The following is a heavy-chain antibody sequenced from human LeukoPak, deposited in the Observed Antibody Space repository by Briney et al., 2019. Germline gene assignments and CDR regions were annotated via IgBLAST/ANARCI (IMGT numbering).Heavy chain of an antibody. CDR3: ARHLGSGWFAFDI. CDR1: GGSISRYY. Sequence: PSETLSLTCTASGGSISRYYWSWIRQPPGKGLEWIGNIYYTGSTNYNPSLKSRVTISVDTSKNQFSLKLSSVTAADTAVYYCARHLGSGWFAFDIWGRGTMVTVSS. CDR2: IYYTGST. D-gene: IGHD6-19*01. J-gene: IGHJ3*02. V-gene: IGHV4-59*08.